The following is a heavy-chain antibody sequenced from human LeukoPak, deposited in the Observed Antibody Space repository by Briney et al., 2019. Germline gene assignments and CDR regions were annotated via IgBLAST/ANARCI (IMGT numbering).Heavy chain of an antibody. CDR2: ISGSGGST. CDR1: GFTFSSYA. Sequence: GGSLRLSCAASGFTFSSYAMSWVRQAPGKGLEWVSAISGSGGSTYYADSVKGRFTISRDNSKNTLYLQMNSLRAEDTAVYYCAQGRWGSYRLWDAFDIWGQGTMVTVSS. V-gene: IGHV3-23*01. CDR3: AQGRWGSYRLWDAFDI. J-gene: IGHJ3*02. D-gene: IGHD3-16*01.